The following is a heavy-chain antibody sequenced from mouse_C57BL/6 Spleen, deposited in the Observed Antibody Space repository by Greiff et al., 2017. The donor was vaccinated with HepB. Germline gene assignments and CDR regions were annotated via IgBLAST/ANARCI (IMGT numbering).Heavy chain of an antibody. D-gene: IGHD2-1*01. CDR3: ARHEDNYESSSYWYFDV. V-gene: IGHV1-62-2*01. J-gene: IGHJ1*03. Sequence: VVKPGASVKLSCKASGYTFTEYTIHWVKQRSGQGLEWIGWFYPGSGSIKYNEKFKDKATLTADKSSSTVYMELSRLTSEDSAVYFCARHEDNYESSSYWYFDVWGTGTTVTVSS. CDR2: FYPGSGSI. CDR1: GYTFTEYT.